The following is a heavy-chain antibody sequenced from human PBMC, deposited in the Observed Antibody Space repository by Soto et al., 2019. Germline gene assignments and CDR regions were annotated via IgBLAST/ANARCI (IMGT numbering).Heavy chain of an antibody. CDR1: GFTFSSYG. Sequence: GGSLRLSCAASGFTFSSYGMHWVRQAPGKGLEWVAVIWYDGSNKYYADSVKGRFTISRDNSKNTLYLQMNSLRAEDTAVYYCARSVTYDFWSGYPTNPGFDYWGQGTLVTVSS. D-gene: IGHD3-3*01. J-gene: IGHJ4*02. CDR3: ARSVTYDFWSGYPTNPGFDY. CDR2: IWYDGSNK. V-gene: IGHV3-33*01.